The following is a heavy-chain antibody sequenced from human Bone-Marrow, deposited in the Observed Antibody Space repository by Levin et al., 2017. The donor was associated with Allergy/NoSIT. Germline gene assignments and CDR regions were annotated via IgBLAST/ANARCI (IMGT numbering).Heavy chain of an antibody. Sequence: GGSLRLSCAASGFTFSSYWMHWVRQAPGKGLVWVSRINSDGSSTSYADSVKGRFTISRDNAKNTLYLQMNSLRAEDTAVYYCARGGLGNDDDSSGYYYGEGSPVDYWGQGTLVTVSS. CDR1: GFTFSSYW. V-gene: IGHV3-74*01. D-gene: IGHD3-22*01. CDR3: ARGGLGNDDDSSGYYYGEGSPVDY. CDR2: INSDGSST. J-gene: IGHJ4*02.